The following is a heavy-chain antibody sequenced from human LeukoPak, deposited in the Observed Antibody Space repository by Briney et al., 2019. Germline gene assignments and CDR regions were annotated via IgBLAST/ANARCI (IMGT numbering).Heavy chain of an antibody. CDR3: ARALLWWELLLSGDVNWFDP. CDR2: INPSGDNT. V-gene: IGHV1-46*01. Sequence: ASVKVSCKASGYTFTNNFMHWVRQATGQGLEWIGIINPSGDNTWYAQKFQGRVTMTRDTSTSTAYMELRSLRSDDTAVYYCARALLWWELLLSGDVNWFDPWGQGTLVTVSS. D-gene: IGHD1-26*01. CDR1: GYTFTNNF. J-gene: IGHJ5*02.